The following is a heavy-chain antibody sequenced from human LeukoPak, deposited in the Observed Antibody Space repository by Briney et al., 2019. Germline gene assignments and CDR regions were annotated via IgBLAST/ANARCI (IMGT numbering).Heavy chain of an antibody. V-gene: IGHV5-51*01. CDR2: IYPGDSDT. D-gene: IGHD5-24*01. CDR3: ARVLEMATMAWFDP. Sequence: GESLQISCQGSGYSFTSYWIGWVRQMPGKGLEWMGIIYPGDSDTRYSPSFQGQVTISADKSISTACLQWSSLKASDTAMYYCARVLEMATMAWFDPWGQGTLVTVSS. J-gene: IGHJ5*02. CDR1: GYSFTSYW.